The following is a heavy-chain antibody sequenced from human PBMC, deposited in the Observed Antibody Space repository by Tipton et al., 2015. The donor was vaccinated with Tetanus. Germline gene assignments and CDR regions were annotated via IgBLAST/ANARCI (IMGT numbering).Heavy chain of an antibody. CDR1: GFTFSGYG. CDR2: ISYDGSNK. V-gene: IGHV3-30*18. J-gene: IGHJ6*02. D-gene: IGHD4-17*01. CDR3: AKVLRLNPYGDYYYGMDV. Sequence: CAASGFTFSGYGMHWVRQAPGKGLEWVAVISYDGSNKYYADSVKGRFTISRDNSKNTLYLQMNSLRAEDTAVYYCAKVLRLNPYGDYYYGMDVWGQGTTVTVSS.